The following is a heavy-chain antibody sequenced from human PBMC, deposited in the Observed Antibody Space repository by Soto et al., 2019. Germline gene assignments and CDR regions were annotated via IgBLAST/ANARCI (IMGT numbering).Heavy chain of an antibody. CDR3: AKDFEGQAFDI. Sequence: GGSLRLSCAASGFTFSSYGMHWVRQAPGKGLEWVAVISYDGSNKYYADSVKGRFTISRDNSKNTLYLQMNSLRAEDTAVYYCAKDFEGQAFDIWGQGTMVTVSS. V-gene: IGHV3-30*18. CDR1: GFTFSSYG. J-gene: IGHJ3*02. CDR2: ISYDGSNK.